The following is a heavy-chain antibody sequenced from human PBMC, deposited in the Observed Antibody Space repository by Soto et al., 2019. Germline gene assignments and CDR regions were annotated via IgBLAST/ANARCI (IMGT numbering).Heavy chain of an antibody. V-gene: IGHV1-69*06. CDR1: GGTFSSYA. CDR3: ARAGFSSSWYFPFDP. D-gene: IGHD6-13*01. J-gene: IGHJ5*02. Sequence: ASVKVSCKASGGTFSSYAISWVRQAPGQGLEWMGGIIPIFGTANYAQKFQGRVTITADKSTSTAYMELSSLRSEDTAVYYCARAGFSSSWYFPFDPWGQGTLVTVSS. CDR2: IIPIFGTA.